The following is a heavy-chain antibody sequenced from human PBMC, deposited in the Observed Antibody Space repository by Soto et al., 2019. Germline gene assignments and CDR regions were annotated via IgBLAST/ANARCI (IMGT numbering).Heavy chain of an antibody. V-gene: IGHV3-48*02. CDR1: GFIFNSYS. CDR3: ARGGYCIGAGCYSNLKFDY. J-gene: IGHJ4*02. Sequence: VQLVESGGGLVQPEGSLRLSCAASGFIFNSYSMNWVRQAPGKGLEWVSYISSTTNTIYYADSAKGRFTVSRDNAKKSLYLQMNNLRDEDTAIYYCARGGYCIGAGCYSNLKFDYWGQGALVTVSS. D-gene: IGHD2-15*01. CDR2: ISSTTNTI.